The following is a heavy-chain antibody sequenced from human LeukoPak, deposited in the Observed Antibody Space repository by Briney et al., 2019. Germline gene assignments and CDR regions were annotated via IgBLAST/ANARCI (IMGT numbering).Heavy chain of an antibody. CDR3: ARDRWLQRDAFDI. D-gene: IGHD5-24*01. V-gene: IGHV3-48*04. Sequence: GGSLRLSCAVSGFTFSGYSMNWVRQAPGKGLEWISYISSSSSTIYYADSVKGRFTISRDNAKNSLYLQMNSLRAEDTAVYYCARDRWLQRDAFDIWGQGTMVTVSS. CDR1: GFTFSGYS. J-gene: IGHJ3*02. CDR2: ISSSSSTI.